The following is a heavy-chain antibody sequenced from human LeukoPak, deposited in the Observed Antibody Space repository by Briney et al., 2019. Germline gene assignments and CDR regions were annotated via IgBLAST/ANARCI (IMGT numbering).Heavy chain of an antibody. V-gene: IGHV3-74*01. CDR3: ATTGGTGIPGYYYYMDV. CDR1: GFTFSSHW. J-gene: IGHJ6*03. Sequence: GRSLRLSCAASGFTFSSHWMHWVRQGPGKGLVWVSRINSDGSSTSYADSVRGRFTISRDNAKSTLYLQMNSLRAEDTAAYYCATTGGTGIPGYYYYMDVWGKGTTVTVSS. CDR2: INSDGSST. D-gene: IGHD1-1*01.